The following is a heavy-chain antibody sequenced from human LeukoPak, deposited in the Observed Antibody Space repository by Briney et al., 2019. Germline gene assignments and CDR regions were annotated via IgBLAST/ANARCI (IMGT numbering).Heavy chain of an antibody. D-gene: IGHD3-9*01. CDR1: GFTFTSYAM. V-gene: IGHV4-4*02. CDR3: ARDFDIFYGMDV. CDR2: IYHSGST. J-gene: IGHJ6*02. Sequence: GSLRLSCAASGFTFTSYAMSWVRQPPGKGLEWIGEIYHSGSTNYNPSLKSRVTISVDKSKNQFSLKLSSVTAADTAVYYCARDFDIFYGMDVWGQGTTVTVSS.